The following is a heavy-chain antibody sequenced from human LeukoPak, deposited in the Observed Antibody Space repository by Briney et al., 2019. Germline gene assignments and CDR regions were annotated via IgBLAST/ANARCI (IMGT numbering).Heavy chain of an antibody. Sequence: GRSLRLSCAASGFTFSSYGMHWVRQAPGKGLEWVAVIWYDGSNKYYADSVKGRFTISRDNSKNTLYLQMNSLRAEDTAVYYCARARPGIAVADYYFDYWGQGTPVTVSS. J-gene: IGHJ4*02. CDR2: IWYDGSNK. V-gene: IGHV3-33*01. CDR1: GFTFSSYG. D-gene: IGHD6-19*01. CDR3: ARARPGIAVADYYFDY.